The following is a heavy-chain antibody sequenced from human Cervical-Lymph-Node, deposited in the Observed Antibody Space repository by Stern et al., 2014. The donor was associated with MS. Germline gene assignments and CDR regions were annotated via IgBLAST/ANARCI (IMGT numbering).Heavy chain of an antibody. CDR1: GYTFTRYY. J-gene: IGHJ4*02. CDR3: ARDKSIEVVGPWDY. D-gene: IGHD6-19*01. Sequence: QVQLVQSGAEVKKPGASVKLSCKASGYTFTRYYMHWVRQAPGQGLEWMGIINPSGDSPSYAQKFQGRVTVTRDTSTSTLYMDLRSLRSDDTAVYYCARDKSIEVVGPWDYWGQGTLITVSS. CDR2: INPSGDSP. V-gene: IGHV1-46*01.